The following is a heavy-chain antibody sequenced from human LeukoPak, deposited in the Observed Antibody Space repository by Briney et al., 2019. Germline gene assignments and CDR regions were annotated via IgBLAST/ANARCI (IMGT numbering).Heavy chain of an antibody. CDR1: GYTFTSYY. J-gene: IGHJ3*02. Sequence: ASVKVSCKASGYTFTSYYMHWVRQAPGQGLEWMGIINPSGGSTGYAQKFQGRVTMTRDTSTSTVYMDLSSLRSEDTAVYYCAKPRRMGGEVDDAFDIWGQGTMVTVSS. D-gene: IGHD1-26*01. CDR3: AKPRRMGGEVDDAFDI. CDR2: INPSGGST. V-gene: IGHV1-46*01.